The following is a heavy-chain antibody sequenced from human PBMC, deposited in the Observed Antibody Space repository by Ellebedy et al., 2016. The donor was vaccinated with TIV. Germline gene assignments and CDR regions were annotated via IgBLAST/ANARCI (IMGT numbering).Heavy chain of an antibody. CDR3: ATFNQYYTYLGV. J-gene: IGHJ6*03. D-gene: IGHD2-2*02. CDR2: ISNRDRT. CDR1: GDSISSSSDY. V-gene: IGHV4-39*01. Sequence: SETLSLTCTVSGDSISSSSDYWVWIRQPPGTGPEWIGTISNRDRTDYNPSLKSRVFILVDASKNQFFLKLTSVTAADTAVYYCATFNQYYTYLGVWGKGTTVIVSS.